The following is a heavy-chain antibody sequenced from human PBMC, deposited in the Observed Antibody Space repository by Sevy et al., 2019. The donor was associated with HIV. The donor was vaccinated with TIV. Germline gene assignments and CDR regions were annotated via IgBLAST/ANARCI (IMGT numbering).Heavy chain of an antibody. Sequence: GGSLRLSCAASGFTFSNYWMNWVRQAPGKGLEWVANIKQGGNEKYYVDSVKGRFTLSRDNAKNSVSLQMNSLRAEDTAVYYWARGGPLVDAALIPWGMDVWGQGTTVTVSS. V-gene: IGHV3-7*01. D-gene: IGHD5-18*01. CDR2: IKQGGNEK. J-gene: IGHJ6*02. CDR1: GFTFSNYW. CDR3: ARGGPLVDAALIPWGMDV.